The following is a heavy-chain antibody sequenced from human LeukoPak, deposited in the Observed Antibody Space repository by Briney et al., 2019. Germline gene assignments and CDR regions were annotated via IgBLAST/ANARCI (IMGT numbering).Heavy chain of an antibody. CDR3: AREGLSYGYFDY. CDR1: GGSFSGYY. D-gene: IGHD5-18*01. J-gene: IGHJ4*02. Sequence: SETLSLTCAVYGGSFSGYYWSWIRQPPGKGLEWIGENNHSGSTNYNPSLKSRVTISVDTSKNQFSLKLSSVTAADTAVYYCAREGLSYGYFDYWGQGTLVTVSS. CDR2: NNHSGST. V-gene: IGHV4-34*01.